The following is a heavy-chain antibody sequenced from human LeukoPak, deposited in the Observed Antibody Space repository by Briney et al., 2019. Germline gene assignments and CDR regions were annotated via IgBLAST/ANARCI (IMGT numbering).Heavy chain of an antibody. V-gene: IGHV3-11*04. CDR3: ARADPFTFGGVIATGH. Sequence: GGSLTLSCAASGFTFSDYLMSWIRPAPGKGLEWVSYISSSGSNIYYADSVKGRFTISRDNAKNSLYLQMISLRGEDTAVYYCARADPFTFGGVIATGHWGQGTLVTVSS. D-gene: IGHD3-16*02. J-gene: IGHJ4*02. CDR2: ISSSGSNI. CDR1: GFTFSDYL.